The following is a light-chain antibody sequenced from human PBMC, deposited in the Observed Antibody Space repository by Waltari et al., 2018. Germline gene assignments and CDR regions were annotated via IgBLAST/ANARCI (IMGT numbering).Light chain of an antibody. J-gene: IGKJ1*01. V-gene: IGKV1-6*01. CDR1: HGIRND. CDR2: AAS. Sequence: AIQMTQSPSSLSASVGDRVTITCRASHGIRNDLGWYQQKPGKAPKVLIYAASSLQSGVPSRFSGSGSGTDFTLTISSLQPDDFATYYCLQDYIYPWTFGQGTKVEIK. CDR3: LQDYIYPWT.